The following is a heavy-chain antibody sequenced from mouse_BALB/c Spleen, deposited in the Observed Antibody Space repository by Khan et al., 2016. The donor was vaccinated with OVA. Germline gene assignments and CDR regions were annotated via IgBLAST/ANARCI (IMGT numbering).Heavy chain of an antibody. CDR3: ARHPYSPYYVMDY. J-gene: IGHJ4*01. CDR1: GFSLTDYG. Sequence: VQLVESGPALVAPSQSLSITCTISGFSLTDYGVHWVRQPPGKGLEWLVVIWSDGSTTDNSALKSRLSISKDTSSSQFFLKMTILQTDATAVYYCARHPYSPYYVMDYWGPATSVPFSS. V-gene: IGHV2-6-1*01. D-gene: IGHD2-10*01. CDR2: IWSDGST.